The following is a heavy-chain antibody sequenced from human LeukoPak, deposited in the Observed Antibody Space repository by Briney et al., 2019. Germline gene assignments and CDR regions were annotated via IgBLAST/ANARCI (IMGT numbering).Heavy chain of an antibody. CDR2: INHSGST. D-gene: IGHD6-13*01. Sequence: ASETLSLTCAVYGGSFSGYYWSWIRQPPGKGLEWIGEINHSGSTNYNPSLKSRVTISVDTSKNQFSLKLSSVTAADTAVYYCVRRPRYSRYNWFDPWGQGTLVTVSS. V-gene: IGHV4-34*01. CDR1: GGSFSGYY. CDR3: VRRPRYSRYNWFDP. J-gene: IGHJ5*02.